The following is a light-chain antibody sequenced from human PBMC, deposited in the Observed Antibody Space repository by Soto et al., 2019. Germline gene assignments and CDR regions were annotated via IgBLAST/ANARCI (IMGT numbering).Light chain of an antibody. CDR3: QQRSNWPYT. CDR1: QSVSSY. V-gene: IGKV3-11*01. Sequence: EIVLTQSPATLSLSPGERATLSCRASQSVSSYLAWYQQKPGQAPRLLIYGASNRANGIPARFSGSGSGTDFTLTISSLEPEYLAVYYCQQRSNWPYTFGKGTKLESK. CDR2: GAS. J-gene: IGKJ2*01.